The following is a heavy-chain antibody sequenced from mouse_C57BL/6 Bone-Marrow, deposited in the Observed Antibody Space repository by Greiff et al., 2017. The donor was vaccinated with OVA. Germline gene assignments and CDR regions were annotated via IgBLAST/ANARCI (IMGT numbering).Heavy chain of an antibody. CDR2: IDPENGDT. J-gene: IGHJ2*01. CDR3: THYYGSSYGDY. Sequence: EVQLQQSGAELVRPGASVKLSCTASGFNIKDDYMHWVKQRPEQGLEWIGWIDPENGDTEYASKFQGKATITADTSSNTAYLQLSSLTSEDTAVYYCTHYYGSSYGDYWGLGTTLTVSS. D-gene: IGHD1-1*01. CDR1: GFNIKDDY. V-gene: IGHV14-4*01.